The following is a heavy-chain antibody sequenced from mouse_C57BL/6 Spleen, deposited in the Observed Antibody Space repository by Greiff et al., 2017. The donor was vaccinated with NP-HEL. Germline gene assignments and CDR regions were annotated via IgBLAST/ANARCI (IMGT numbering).Heavy chain of an antibody. J-gene: IGHJ3*01. V-gene: IGHV6-3*01. CDR3: TSGDFAY. D-gene: IGHD3-2*02. CDR1: GFTFSNYW. Sequence: EVKVEESGGGLVQPGGSMKLSCVASGFTFSNYWMNWVRQSPEKGLEWVAQIRLKSDNYATHYAESVKGRFTISRDDSKSSVYLQMNNLRAEDTGIYYCTSGDFAYWGQGTLVTVSA. CDR2: IRLKSDNYAT.